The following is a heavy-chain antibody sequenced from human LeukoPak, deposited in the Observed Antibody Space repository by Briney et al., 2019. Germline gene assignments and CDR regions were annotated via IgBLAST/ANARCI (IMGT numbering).Heavy chain of an antibody. J-gene: IGHJ6*02. CDR1: GGSISSGGYY. CDR2: IYYSGST. D-gene: IGHD3-10*01. V-gene: IGHV4-31*03. CDR3: ARDSLRFGEFTYYYYGMDV. Sequence: SETLSLTCTVSGGSISSGGYYWSWIRQHPGKGLEWIGYIYYSGSTYYNPSLKSRVTISVDTSKNQFSLKLSSVTAADTAVYYCARDSLRFGEFTYYYYGMDVWGQGTTVTVSS.